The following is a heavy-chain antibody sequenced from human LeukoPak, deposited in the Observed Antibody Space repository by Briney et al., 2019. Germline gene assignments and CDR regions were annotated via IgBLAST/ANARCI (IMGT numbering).Heavy chain of an antibody. J-gene: IGHJ3*02. CDR3: ARLSATHAFDI. Sequence: SETLSLTCTVSGGSISDYYWNWIRQPPGKGLEWIGYIYYSGSTNYNPSLKSRATISVDTSKNQFSLNLSSVTAADTAVYYCARLSATHAFDIWGQGTMVTVSS. CDR1: GGSISDYY. V-gene: IGHV4-59*01. CDR2: IYYSGST.